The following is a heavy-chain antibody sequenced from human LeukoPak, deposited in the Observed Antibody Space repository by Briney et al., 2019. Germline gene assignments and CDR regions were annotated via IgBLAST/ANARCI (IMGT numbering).Heavy chain of an antibody. CDR2: TYYRSKWYH. CDR3: ARGVVAPGTVSFDY. D-gene: IGHD6-13*01. J-gene: IGHJ4*02. V-gene: IGHV6-1*01. CDR1: GDSVSSNSVT. Sequence: SQTLSLTCALSGDSVSSNSVTWNWIRQSPSRGLEWLVRTYYRSKWYHDYAVSVKSRITINPDTSTNQFSLHLNSVTPEDTAVYYCARGVVAPGTVSFDYWGQGTLVTVSS.